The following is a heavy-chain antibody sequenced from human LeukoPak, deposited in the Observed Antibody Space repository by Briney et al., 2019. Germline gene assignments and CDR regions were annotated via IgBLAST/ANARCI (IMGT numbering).Heavy chain of an antibody. CDR1: GFTFSSCW. Sequence: GGSLRLSCAASGFTFSSCWMSWVRQAPGKGLEWVANIKQDGSEKYYVDSVKGRFTISRDNAKNSLYLQMNSLRAEDTAVYYCARDNDAFDYWGQGTLVTVSS. J-gene: IGHJ4*02. D-gene: IGHD2-8*01. CDR3: ARDNDAFDY. CDR2: IKQDGSEK. V-gene: IGHV3-7*01.